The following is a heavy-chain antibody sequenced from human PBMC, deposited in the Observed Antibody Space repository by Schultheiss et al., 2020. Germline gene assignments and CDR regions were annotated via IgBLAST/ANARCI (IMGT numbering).Heavy chain of an antibody. CDR2: ISWNSGSI. CDR1: GFTFGDYA. Sequence: GGSLRLSCTASGFTFGDYAMHWVRQVPGKGLEWVSGISWNSGSIGYADSVKGRFTISRDNANNSLFLQMNSLRAEDTALYYCAKGASGSYGGNAFDIWGQGTMVTVSS. D-gene: IGHD1-26*01. V-gene: IGHV3-9*01. CDR3: AKGASGSYGGNAFDI. J-gene: IGHJ3*02.